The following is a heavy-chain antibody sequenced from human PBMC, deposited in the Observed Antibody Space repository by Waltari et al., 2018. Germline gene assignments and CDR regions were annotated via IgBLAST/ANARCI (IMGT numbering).Heavy chain of an antibody. CDR3: AREGPLEMALYYYGMDV. D-gene: IGHD3-3*01. CDR2: IWYDGSNK. Sequence: QVQLVESGGGVVQPGRSLRLSCAASGFTFSSYGMHWVRQAPGKGLEWVAVIWYDGSNKYYADSVKGRFTISRDNSKNTLYLQMNSLRAEDTAVYYCAREGPLEMALYYYGMDVWGQGTTVTVSS. J-gene: IGHJ6*02. CDR1: GFTFSSYG. V-gene: IGHV3-33*01.